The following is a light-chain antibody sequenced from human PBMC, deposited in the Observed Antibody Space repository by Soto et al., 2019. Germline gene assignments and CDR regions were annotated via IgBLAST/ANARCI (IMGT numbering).Light chain of an antibody. CDR2: GAS. J-gene: IGKJ4*01. CDR3: QQDSSWPLT. Sequence: EIVMTQSPATLSVSPGERVTLSCRASRDIRSSLAWYQQKPGQAPRLLIYGASIRATGVPATFSGSGSGTEFTLSISSLQSEHLGVYYCQQDSSWPLTFGGGTKVDSK. CDR1: RDIRSS. V-gene: IGKV3-15*01.